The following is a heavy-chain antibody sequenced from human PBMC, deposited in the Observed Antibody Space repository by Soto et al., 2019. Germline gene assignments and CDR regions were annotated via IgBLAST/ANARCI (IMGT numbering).Heavy chain of an antibody. CDR2: IYNSGRT. CDR3: ARFYLGSYSFDF. V-gene: IGHV4-59*01. Sequence: ATLSLTWSVSGAYISGDYGSWIRQPQGKGLEWIGYIYNSGRTNYNHSLQSRVSMSLDTSKREFSLKLSSVTAADTAMYYCARFYLGSYSFDFWGQGTLVTVSS. CDR1: GAYISGDY. J-gene: IGHJ4*02. D-gene: IGHD1-26*01.